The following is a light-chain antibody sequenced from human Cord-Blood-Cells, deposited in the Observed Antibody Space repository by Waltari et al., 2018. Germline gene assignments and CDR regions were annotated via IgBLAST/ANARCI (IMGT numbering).Light chain of an antibody. V-gene: IGLV2-14*01. Sequence: QSALTPPASVSGSPGQSITISCTGTSSDVGGFNYASSYQQHPGKAPKLMIYDVSNRPSGVSNRFAGSKSGNTASLTSSGLQAEDEADYYCSSYTSSSTPRVFGGGTKLTVL. CDR3: SSYTSSSTPRV. J-gene: IGLJ2*01. CDR1: SSDVGGFNY. CDR2: DVS.